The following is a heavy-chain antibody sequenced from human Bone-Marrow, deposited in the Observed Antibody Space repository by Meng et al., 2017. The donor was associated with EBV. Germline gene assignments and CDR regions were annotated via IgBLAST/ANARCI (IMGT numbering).Heavy chain of an antibody. J-gene: IGHJ4*02. V-gene: IGHV4-30-2*01. D-gene: IGHD3-22*01. CDR1: GGSIARGGYS. CDR3: ARGDDSSGLDY. Sequence: PHKSAPGLGRPLQTLSPPCVASGGSIARGGYSWGWIRQPPGKGLEWIGYIYHSGSTSYNPSLKSRVTISVDRSKNQFSLKLNSVTAADTAVYYCARGDDSSGLDYWGQGTLVTVSS. CDR2: IYHSGST.